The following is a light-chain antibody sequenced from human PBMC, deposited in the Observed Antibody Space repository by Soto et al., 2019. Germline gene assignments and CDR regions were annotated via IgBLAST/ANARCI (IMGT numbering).Light chain of an antibody. Sequence: QSALTQPRSVSGSPGQSVTISCTGTSSDVGGFNYVSWYQQHPGKAPKLMIYDVSKRPSGVPNRFSGSKSGNTASPTISGLQAEDEADYYCCSFAGSDTYVFGAGTKLTVL. V-gene: IGLV2-11*01. CDR2: DVS. CDR1: SSDVGGFNY. J-gene: IGLJ1*01. CDR3: CSFAGSDTYV.